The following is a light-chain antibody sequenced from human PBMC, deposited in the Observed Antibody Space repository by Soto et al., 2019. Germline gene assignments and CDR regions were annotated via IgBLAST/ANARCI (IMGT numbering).Light chain of an antibody. J-gene: IGKJ1*01. V-gene: IGKV1-5*03. Sequence: DIQMTQSPSTLSASLGDRVTITCRASQSISTWLAWYQQKPGKAPKLLIYKASNLESVVPSRFSGSGSGTEFTLTFSSLQPDDFATYYCQQYVSYCTFGQGTKVEIK. CDR1: QSISTW. CDR3: QQYVSYCT. CDR2: KAS.